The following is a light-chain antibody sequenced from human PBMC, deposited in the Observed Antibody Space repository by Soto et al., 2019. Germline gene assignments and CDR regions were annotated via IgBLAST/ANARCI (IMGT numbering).Light chain of an antibody. CDR3: HQYGRAPRGT. CDR2: GTS. CDR1: QSVTSNY. V-gene: IGKV3-20*01. Sequence: DTVLTQSPGTLSLSPGERATLSCRASQSVTSNYLAWSQQKPGQAPRLLMYGTSSRATGIPDRFSARGSGSDFALTISMLEPEDFAVYYCHQYGRAPRGTFGQGTQVDIK. J-gene: IGKJ1*01.